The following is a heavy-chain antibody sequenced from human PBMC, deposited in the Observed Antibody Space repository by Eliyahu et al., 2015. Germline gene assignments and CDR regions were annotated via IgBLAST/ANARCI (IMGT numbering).Heavy chain of an antibody. V-gene: IGHV1-45*02. CDR1: EYTFTYRY. CDR3: SRSALYGDPFYFDS. J-gene: IGHJ4*02. D-gene: IGHD2-2*02. CDR2: ITVYNGDT. Sequence: QMQLVQSGPEVKKTGSSVKISCTASEYTFTYRYLXWVRLAPGQAPEWLGWITVYNGDTDYAHNLQGRVTITREMSLSTVHMELRDLRPEDTATYFCSRSALYGDPFYFDSWGQGTLVSVSS.